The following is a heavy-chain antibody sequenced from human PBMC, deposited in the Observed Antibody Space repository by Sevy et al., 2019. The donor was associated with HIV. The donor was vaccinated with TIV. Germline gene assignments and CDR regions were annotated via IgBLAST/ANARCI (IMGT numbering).Heavy chain of an antibody. D-gene: IGHD4-17*01. V-gene: IGHV3-48*03. CDR3: ARDLPPSATTVAHFDY. Sequence: GGSLRLSCAASGFTFSSYEMNWVRQAPGKGLEWVSYISNSGSTIYYSDSVKGGFTISRDNAKNSLYLQMNSLRVEDTAVYYCARDLPPSATTVAHFDYWGRGTLVTVSS. CDR1: GFTFSSYE. CDR2: ISNSGSTI. J-gene: IGHJ4*02.